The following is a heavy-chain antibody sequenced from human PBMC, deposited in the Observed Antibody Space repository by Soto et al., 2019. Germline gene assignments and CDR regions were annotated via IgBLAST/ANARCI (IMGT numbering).Heavy chain of an antibody. J-gene: IGHJ6*01. CDR2: INNDGSST. CDR3: ARDTLSGNTDYGFDA. CDR1: VFIFRIFW. Sequence: AGGSLRHSCAASVFIFRIFWMHWGRQAPGKGLVWVSRINNDGSSTVYADSVKGRFSISRDNAKSTLYLQVTSLRAEDTDVYYCARDTLSGNTDYGFDACG. D-gene: IGHD3-3*01. V-gene: IGHV3-74*01.